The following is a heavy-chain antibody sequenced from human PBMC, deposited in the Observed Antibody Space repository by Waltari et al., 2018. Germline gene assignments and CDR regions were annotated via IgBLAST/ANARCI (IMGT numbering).Heavy chain of an antibody. CDR2: IQPNSSGT. D-gene: IGHD1-26*01. CDR3: ARSYQSGSYSDY. J-gene: IGHJ4*02. CDR1: GYAFTSYY. V-gene: IGHV1-2*02. Sequence: QVQLVQSGAEVKKPGASVKVSCKTSGYAFTSYYMHWVRQAPGQGLEWMGWIQPNSSGTNYAQKYQGRITMTRDTSISTVYMELSRLISNDTAVYYCARSYQSGSYSDYWGQGTPVTVSS.